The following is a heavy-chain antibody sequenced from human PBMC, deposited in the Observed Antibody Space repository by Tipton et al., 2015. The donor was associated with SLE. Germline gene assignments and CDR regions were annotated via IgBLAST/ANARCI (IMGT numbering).Heavy chain of an antibody. D-gene: IGHD6-6*01. J-gene: IGHJ4*02. CDR1: GYTFTTYG. CDR3: AGVPQGYSSSSDPYFDY. Sequence: QLVQSGAEVKKPGASVKVSCKASGYTFTTYGISWVRQAPGQGLEWMGWISAYNGNTNYAQKLQGRVTMTTDTSTSTAYMELRSLRSDDTAVYYCAGVPQGYSSSSDPYFDYWGQGTLVTVSS. CDR2: ISAYNGNT. V-gene: IGHV1-18*01.